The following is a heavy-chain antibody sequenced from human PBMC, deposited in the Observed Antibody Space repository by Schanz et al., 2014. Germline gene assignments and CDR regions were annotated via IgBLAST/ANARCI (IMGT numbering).Heavy chain of an antibody. D-gene: IGHD2-21*01. CDR1: GFTFSGSV. CDR2: ISRSSSSI. J-gene: IGHJ4*02. Sequence: EVQLVESGGGLVKPGGSLRLSCVASGFTFSGSVMHWVRQAPGKGLEWVSSISRSSSSIYYADSVKGRFTISRDNAKNSLYLQMHSLRAEDTAVYYCARGRSLGWCDYWGQGALVTVSS. CDR3: ARGRSLGWCDY. V-gene: IGHV3-21*01.